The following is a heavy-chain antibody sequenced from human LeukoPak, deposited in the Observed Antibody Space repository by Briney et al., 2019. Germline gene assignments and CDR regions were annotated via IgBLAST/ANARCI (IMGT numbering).Heavy chain of an antibody. CDR3: ARDKDVGPTLFDY. CDR2: IKQDESEK. D-gene: IGHD1-26*01. V-gene: IGHV3-7*01. CDR1: GFTFSSHW. Sequence: PGRSLRLSCAVSGFTFSSHWMSWVHQAPGKLLDWVAKIKQDESEKYYVDSVKGRFTISRDNAKNSLYLQMNSLRAEDTAVYYCARDKDVGPTLFDYWGQGSLVTVSS. J-gene: IGHJ4*02.